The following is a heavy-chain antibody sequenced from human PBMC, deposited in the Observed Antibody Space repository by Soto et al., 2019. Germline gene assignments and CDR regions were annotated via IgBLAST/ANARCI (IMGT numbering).Heavy chain of an antibody. CDR2: VYYRGRS. CDR1: GGSVSNSNYY. D-gene: IGHD2-8*01. Sequence: SETLSLTCTVSGGSVSNSNYYWGWIRQSPGKGLEWIGSVYYRGRSYSKSSVKSRVTISVDTSKNQFSLNLNSVAASDTAVYFCVSQRTSVLTQAYFDYWGPGALVTVSS. J-gene: IGHJ4*02. V-gene: IGHV4-39*01. CDR3: VSQRTSVLTQAYFDY.